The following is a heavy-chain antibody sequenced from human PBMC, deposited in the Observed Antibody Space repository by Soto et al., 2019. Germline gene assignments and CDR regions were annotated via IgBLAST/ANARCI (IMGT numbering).Heavy chain of an antibody. CDR1: GFSLSTSGMC. J-gene: IGHJ6*02. Sequence: SGPTLVNPTQTLTLTCTFSGFSLSTSGMCVSWIRQPPGKALEWLARIDWDDDKYYSTSLKTRLTISKDTSKNQVVLTMNNMNPVDTATFYCARMRTGTTFYGMDVWGQGTTVTVSS. CDR2: IDWDDDK. V-gene: IGHV2-70*11. CDR3: ARMRTGTTFYGMDV. D-gene: IGHD1-1*01.